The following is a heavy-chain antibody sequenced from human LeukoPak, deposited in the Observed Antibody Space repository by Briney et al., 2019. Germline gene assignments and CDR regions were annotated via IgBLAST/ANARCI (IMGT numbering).Heavy chain of an antibody. J-gene: IGHJ4*02. Sequence: SETLSLTCAVSGYSISSGYYWGWIRQPPGKGLEWIGSIYHSGSTYYNPSLKSRVTIPVDTSKNQFSLKLSSVTAADTAVYYCARAKSSSWAHYFDYWGQGTLVTVSS. V-gene: IGHV4-38-2*01. D-gene: IGHD6-13*01. CDR1: GYSISSGYY. CDR2: IYHSGST. CDR3: ARAKSSSWAHYFDY.